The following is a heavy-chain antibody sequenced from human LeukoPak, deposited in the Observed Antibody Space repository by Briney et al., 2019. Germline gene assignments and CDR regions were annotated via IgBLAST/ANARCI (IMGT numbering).Heavy chain of an antibody. D-gene: IGHD4-23*01. J-gene: IGHJ4*02. CDR1: GLTFSNYE. CDR2: ISSSGSDI. Sequence: GGSLRLSCAASGLTFSNYEMHWVRQAPGKGLEWVSYISSSGSDIYYADSVKGRFTISRDNAKNSLYLHMNSLRAEDTVVYYCARDYGGSSPFDYWGQGTLVTVSS. V-gene: IGHV3-48*03. CDR3: ARDYGGSSPFDY.